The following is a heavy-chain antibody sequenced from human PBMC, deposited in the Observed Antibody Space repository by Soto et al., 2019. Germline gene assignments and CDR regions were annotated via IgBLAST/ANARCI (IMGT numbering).Heavy chain of an antibody. J-gene: IGHJ5*02. CDR3: ARGREGGGAS. CDR1: GGSFSGNY. V-gene: IGHV4-34*01. CDR2: INPSGST. Sequence: QVQLQQWGAGLLKPSETLSLTCGVYGGSFSGNYWSWIRQPPGEGLEWIGEINPSGSTNYSPSLKRRAPISADTSKNQFSLNLSSVIAADTAVYYCARGREGGGASWGQGALVTASS. D-gene: IGHD1-26*01.